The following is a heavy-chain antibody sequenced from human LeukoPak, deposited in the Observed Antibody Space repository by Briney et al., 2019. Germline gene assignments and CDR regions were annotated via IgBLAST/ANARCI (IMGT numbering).Heavy chain of an antibody. CDR2: IWNDGSRK. D-gene: IGHD2-8*02. J-gene: IGHJ4*02. CDR3: AKDYWSGGVRLIFDY. Sequence: GGSLRLSCAAPEYTLSNYGMHWVRQAPGKGLEWVAIIWNDGSRKYYSDSVKGRVTISREDSSSTLYLQMNSLRAEDTALYYCAKDYWSGGVRLIFDYWGQGTLVTVSS. CDR1: EYTLSNYG. V-gene: IGHV3-33*06.